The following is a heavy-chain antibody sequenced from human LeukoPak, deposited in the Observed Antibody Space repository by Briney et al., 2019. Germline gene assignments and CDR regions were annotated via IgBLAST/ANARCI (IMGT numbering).Heavy chain of an antibody. CDR1: GFTFSSYG. V-gene: IGHV3-33*01. D-gene: IGHD1-7*01. CDR3: ARSELSKYYYYGMDV. Sequence: GGSLRLSCAASGFTFSSYGMHWVRQAPGKGLEWVAVIWYDGSNKYYADSVKGRFTISRDNSKNTLYLQMNSLRAEDTAVYYCARSELSKYYYYGMDVWGQGTTVTVSS. J-gene: IGHJ6*02. CDR2: IWYDGSNK.